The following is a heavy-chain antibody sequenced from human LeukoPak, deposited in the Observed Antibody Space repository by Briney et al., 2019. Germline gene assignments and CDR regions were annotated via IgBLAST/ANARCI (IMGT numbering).Heavy chain of an antibody. Sequence: SGPTLVNPTQTLTLTCTLSGFSLSTSGMCVSWIRQPPGKALEWLALIDWDDDKYYSTSLKTRLTISKDTSKNQVVLTMTNMDPVDTATCYCARIPPGFYYYGMDVWGQGTTVTVSS. CDR2: IDWDDDK. CDR3: ARIPPGFYYYGMDV. J-gene: IGHJ6*02. V-gene: IGHV2-70*01. CDR1: GFSLSTSGMC.